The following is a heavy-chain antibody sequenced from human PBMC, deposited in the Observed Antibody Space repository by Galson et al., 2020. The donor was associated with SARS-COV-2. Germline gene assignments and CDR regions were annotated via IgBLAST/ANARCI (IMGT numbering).Heavy chain of an antibody. Sequence: SQASETLSLTCAVYGGSFSGYYWSWIRQPPGKGLEWIGEINHSGSTNYNPSLKSRVTLSVDTSKNQFSLKLSSVTAADTAVYYCARGTYSSSWYGARNWFDPWGQGTLVTVSS. CDR2: INHSGST. CDR1: GGSFSGYY. D-gene: IGHD6-13*01. CDR3: ARGTYSSSWYGARNWFDP. J-gene: IGHJ5*02. V-gene: IGHV4-34*01.